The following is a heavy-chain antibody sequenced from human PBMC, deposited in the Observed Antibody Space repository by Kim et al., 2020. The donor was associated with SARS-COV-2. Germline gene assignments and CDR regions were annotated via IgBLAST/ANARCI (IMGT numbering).Heavy chain of an antibody. Sequence: SETLSLTCTVSGGSISSYYCSWIRQPPGKGLEWIGNIYYSGSTNYNPTLKCRVTISVDTYKNQFSLKLSSVTAADTAVYYCARSDYYDSSGYPDYWGRGTLVTVSS. CDR2: IYYSGST. CDR1: GGSISSYY. CDR3: ARSDYYDSSGYPDY. J-gene: IGHJ4*02. D-gene: IGHD3-22*01. V-gene: IGHV4-59*13.